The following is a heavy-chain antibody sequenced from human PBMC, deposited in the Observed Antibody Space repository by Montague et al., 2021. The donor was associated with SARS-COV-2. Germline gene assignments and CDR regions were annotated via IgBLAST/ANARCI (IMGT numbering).Heavy chain of an antibody. Sequence: SLRLSFAASGFTVSSNYMSWVRQAPGKGLEWVSVIYSGGSTYYADSVKGRFTIPRDNSKNTLYLQMNSLRAEDTAVYYCARGYSSGWSYYFDYWGQGTLVTVSS. J-gene: IGHJ4*02. D-gene: IGHD6-19*01. CDR3: ARGYSSGWSYYFDY. V-gene: IGHV3-66*01. CDR1: GFTVSSNY. CDR2: IYSGGST.